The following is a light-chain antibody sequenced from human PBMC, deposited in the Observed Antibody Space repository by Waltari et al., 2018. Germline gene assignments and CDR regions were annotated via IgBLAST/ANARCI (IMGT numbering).Light chain of an antibody. CDR1: QDISSA. CDR3: QQGSSFPPT. V-gene: IGKV1-12*01. CDR2: AVS. Sequence: QMTQSPSSVSASVGDRVTLTCRAVQDISSALAWYQQNPGQAPSLLIYAVSSLTSGVPSRFSGSGSRTDFTLTISSLLPEDLATYYCQQGSSFPPTFGQGTKVEIK. J-gene: IGKJ1*01.